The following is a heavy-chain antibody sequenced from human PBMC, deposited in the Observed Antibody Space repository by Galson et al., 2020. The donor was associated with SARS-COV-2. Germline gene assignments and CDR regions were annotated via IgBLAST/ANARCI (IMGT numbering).Heavy chain of an antibody. Sequence: SVNVSCKASGGTFSSYAISWVRQAPGQGLEGMGGIIPIFGTANYAQKLQGRATITPDESISPAYMELSSLTAKGTAVYYCASGGWGKKGIVVVPASYYYDYMDVWGKGTTVTGSS. CDR3: ASGGWGKKGIVVVPASYYYDYMDV. CDR2: IIPIFGTA. CDR1: GGTFSSYA. V-gene: IGHV1-69*13. D-gene: IGHD2-2*01. J-gene: IGHJ6*03.